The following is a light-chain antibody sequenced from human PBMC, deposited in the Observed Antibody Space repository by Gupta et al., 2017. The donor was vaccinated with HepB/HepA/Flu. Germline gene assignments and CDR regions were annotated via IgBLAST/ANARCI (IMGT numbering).Light chain of an antibody. V-gene: IGLV2-23*02. J-gene: IGLJ2*01. Sequence: QSPLTQPASVSRSPVQSITISCTGTSSDVGSYNLVSWYQQHPGKAPKLMIYDVSKRPSGVSNRFSGSKSGNTASLTISGLQAEDEADYYCCSYAGSSTVVFGGGTKLTVL. CDR1: SSDVGSYNL. CDR3: CSYAGSSTVV. CDR2: DVS.